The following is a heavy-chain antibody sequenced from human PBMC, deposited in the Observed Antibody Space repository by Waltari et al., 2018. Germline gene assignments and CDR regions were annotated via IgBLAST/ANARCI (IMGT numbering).Heavy chain of an antibody. CDR1: GGSFSGYY. J-gene: IGHJ4*02. CDR3: ASLRARGAAAGTRFDY. V-gene: IGHV4-34*01. D-gene: IGHD6-13*01. Sequence: QVQLQQWGAGLLKPSETLSLTCAVYGGSFSGYYWSWIRQPPGKGLEWIGEINHSGSTNYNPSLKSRVTISVDTSKNQFSLKLSSVTAADTAVYYCASLRARGAAAGTRFDYWGQGTLVTVSS. CDR2: INHSGST.